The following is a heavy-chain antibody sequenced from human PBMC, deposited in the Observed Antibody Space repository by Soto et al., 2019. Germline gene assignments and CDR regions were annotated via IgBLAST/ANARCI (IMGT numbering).Heavy chain of an antibody. CDR1: GFSFNIFA. CDR2: ISGGGGST. CDR3: AIEVVPGYFDY. D-gene: IGHD6-19*01. J-gene: IGHJ4*02. Sequence: GGSLRLSCAASGFSFNIFAMNWVRQAPGQGLEWVSGISGGGGSTYYADSVKGRFTISRDNSKNTLYLQMNSLKAEETAMYYCAIEVVPGYFDYWGQGTQVTVSS. V-gene: IGHV3-23*01.